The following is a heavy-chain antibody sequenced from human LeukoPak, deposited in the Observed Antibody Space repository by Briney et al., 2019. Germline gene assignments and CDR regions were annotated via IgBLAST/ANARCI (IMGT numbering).Heavy chain of an antibody. CDR1: GDSISGNHY. D-gene: IGHD3-22*01. V-gene: IGHV4-61*02. Sequence: PSETLSLTCTVSGDSISGNHYWNWIRQPAGKGLEWIGRIFTSGNSNYNPSLTSRVTISLDTSKDQFSLRLSSVTAADTAVYYCARNRYFDTGGYYYDFDSWGQGTLVTVSS. CDR2: IFTSGNS. J-gene: IGHJ4*02. CDR3: ARNRYFDTGGYYYDFDS.